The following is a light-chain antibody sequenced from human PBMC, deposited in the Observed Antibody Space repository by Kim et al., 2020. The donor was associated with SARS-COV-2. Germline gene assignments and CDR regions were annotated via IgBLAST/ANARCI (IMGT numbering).Light chain of an antibody. V-gene: IGKV3-20*01. CDR3: EQYGTPPYT. Sequence: LSPGDRATLSCRASQSVINSYLAWYQQTPGQAPRLLVYGASSRAMGTPDRFSGSGSGTDFTLTISRLEPEDFAVYYCEQYGTPPYTFSQGTKLEI. J-gene: IGKJ2*01. CDR2: GAS. CDR1: QSVINSY.